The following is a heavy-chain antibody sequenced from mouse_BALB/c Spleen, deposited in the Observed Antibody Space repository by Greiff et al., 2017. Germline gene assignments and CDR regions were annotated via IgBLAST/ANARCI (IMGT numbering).Heavy chain of an antibody. CDR1: GFTFTDYY. Sequence: EVHLVESGGGLVQPGGSLRLSCATSGFTFTDYYMSWVRQPPGKALEWLGFIRNKANGYTTEYSASVKGRFTISRDNSQSILYLQMNTLRAEDSATYYCARDIGYGRNYAMDYWGQGTSVTVSS. D-gene: IGHD1-1*01. V-gene: IGHV7-3*02. CDR2: IRNKANGYTT. J-gene: IGHJ4*01. CDR3: ARDIGYGRNYAMDY.